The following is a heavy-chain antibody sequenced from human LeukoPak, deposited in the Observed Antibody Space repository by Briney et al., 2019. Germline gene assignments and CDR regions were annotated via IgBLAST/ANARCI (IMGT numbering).Heavy chain of an antibody. J-gene: IGHJ2*01. CDR3: ARDSPDYYDSSGYYYFPYFDL. D-gene: IGHD3-22*01. CDR1: GGSISSYY. Sequence: SETLSLTCTVSGGSISSYYWSWIRQPPGKGLEWIGYIYYSGSTNYNPSLKSRVTISVDTSKNQFSLKLSSVTAADTAVYYCARDSPDYYDSSGYYYFPYFDLWGRGTLVTVSS. CDR2: IYYSGST. V-gene: IGHV4-59*01.